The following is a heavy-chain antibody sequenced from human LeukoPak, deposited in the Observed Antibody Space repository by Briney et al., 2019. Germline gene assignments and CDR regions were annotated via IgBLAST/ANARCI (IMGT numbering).Heavy chain of an antibody. CDR3: VRDKRLYYYDSSGFDS. Sequence: SGGSLRLSCAASGFTFSNYWMHWVRQAPGKGLVWVSRINSDGLGASYADSAKGRFTISRDNAKNTLYLQMNSLRADDTALYHCVRDKRLYYYDSSGFDSWGQGTLVTVSS. V-gene: IGHV3-74*01. J-gene: IGHJ5*01. CDR2: INSDGLGA. D-gene: IGHD3-22*01. CDR1: GFTFSNYW.